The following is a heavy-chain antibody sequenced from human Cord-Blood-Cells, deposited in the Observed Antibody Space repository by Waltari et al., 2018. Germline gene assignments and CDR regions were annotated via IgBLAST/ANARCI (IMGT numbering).Heavy chain of an antibody. V-gene: IGHV4-59*01. CDR2: ISYSGST. CDR1: GGSISSYY. CDR3: AGNTAMVGWFDP. Sequence: QVQLQESGPGLVKPSETLSLTCTVSGGSISSYYWSWIRQPPGKGLEWIGYISYSGSTNYNPSLKSRVTISVDTSKNQFSLKLSSVTAADTAVYYCAGNTAMVGWFDPWGQGTLVTVSS. J-gene: IGHJ5*02. D-gene: IGHD5-18*01.